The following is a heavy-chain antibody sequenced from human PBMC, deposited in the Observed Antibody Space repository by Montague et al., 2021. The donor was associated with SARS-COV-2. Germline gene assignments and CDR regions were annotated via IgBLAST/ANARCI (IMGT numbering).Heavy chain of an antibody. Sequence: SETLSLTCSVSGYSISNYYWSWIRQPPGKGLEWLGYIFSSGTATXNASLRSRLTISVDTSTNQFSLKVTSATTADTATYYCARGEVAGPFDYWGRGTLVTVSS. J-gene: IGHJ4*02. V-gene: IGHV4-59*01. CDR2: IFSSGTA. CDR1: GYSISNYY. CDR3: ARGEVAGPFDY. D-gene: IGHD6-19*01.